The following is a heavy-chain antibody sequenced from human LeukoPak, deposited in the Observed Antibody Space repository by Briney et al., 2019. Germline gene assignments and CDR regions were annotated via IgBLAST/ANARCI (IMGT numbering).Heavy chain of an antibody. CDR2: ISGSGGST. D-gene: IGHD1-1*01. Sequence: GGSLRLSCAASGFTFSRYGMSWVRQAPGKGLEWVSAISGSGGSTYYADSVKGRFTISRDNSKNTLYLQMNSLRAEDTAVYYWAKVMGRNDFDYWGQGTWSPSPQ. J-gene: IGHJ4*02. CDR1: GFTFSRYG. V-gene: IGHV3-23*01. CDR3: AKVMGRNDFDY.